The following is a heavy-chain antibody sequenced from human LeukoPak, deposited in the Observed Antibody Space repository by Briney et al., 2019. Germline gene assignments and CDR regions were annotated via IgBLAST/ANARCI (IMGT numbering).Heavy chain of an antibody. CDR2: INPNSGGT. CDR1: GYTFTGYY. J-gene: IGHJ4*02. CDR3: ARGRTAAAVNFDY. Sequence: ASVKVSCKASGYTFTGYYMHWVRQAPGQGLEWMGWINPNSGGTNYAQKFQGRVTMTRDTSISTAYMELSRLRSDDTAVYYCARGRTAAAVNFDYWGQGTLVTVSS. V-gene: IGHV1-2*02. D-gene: IGHD6-13*01.